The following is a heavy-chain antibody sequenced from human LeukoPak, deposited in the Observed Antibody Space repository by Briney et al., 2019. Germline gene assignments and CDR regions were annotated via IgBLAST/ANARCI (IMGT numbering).Heavy chain of an antibody. CDR2: ISSSGSTI. Sequence: PGGSLRLSCAASGFTFSDYYMSWIRQAPGKGLEWVSYISSSGSTIYYADSVKGRFTISRDNAKNSLYLQMNSLRVEDTAVYYCAKDLGIVVVPAASHYWGQGTLVTVSS. CDR1: GFTFSDYY. D-gene: IGHD2-2*01. CDR3: AKDLGIVVVPAASHY. V-gene: IGHV3-11*01. J-gene: IGHJ4*02.